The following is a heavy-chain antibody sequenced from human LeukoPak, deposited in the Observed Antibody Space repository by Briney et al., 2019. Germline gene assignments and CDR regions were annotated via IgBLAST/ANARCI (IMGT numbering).Heavy chain of an antibody. J-gene: IGHJ4*02. CDR3: ARDRPYGDYPAALDY. V-gene: IGHV4-34*01. Sequence: PSETLFLTCTVSGGSLSTYYWSWIRQPPGKGLEWIGEINHGGSTNYNPSLKSRVTISVDTSQNQFSLKLSAVAAADTAVYYCARDRPYGDYPAALDYWGQGTLVTVSS. CDR1: GGSLSTYY. CDR2: INHGGST. D-gene: IGHD4-17*01.